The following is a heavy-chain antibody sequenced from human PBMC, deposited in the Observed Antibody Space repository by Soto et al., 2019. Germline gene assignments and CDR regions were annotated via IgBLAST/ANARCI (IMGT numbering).Heavy chain of an antibody. CDR2: ISGSGGST. J-gene: IGHJ5*02. Sequence: EVQLLESGGGLVQPGGSLRLSCAASGFTFSSYAMSWVRQAPGKGLEWVSAISGSGGSTYYADSVKGRFTISRDNAKNTLYRQMKSLRADDTAVYYCAKVSGWRSSSWFWFDPWGQEPLVTVSS. CDR1: GFTFSSYA. CDR3: AKVSGWRSSSWFWFDP. D-gene: IGHD6-13*01. V-gene: IGHV3-23*01.